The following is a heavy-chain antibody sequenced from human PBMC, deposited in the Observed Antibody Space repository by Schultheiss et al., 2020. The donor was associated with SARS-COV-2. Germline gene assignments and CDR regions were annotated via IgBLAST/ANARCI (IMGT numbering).Heavy chain of an antibody. CDR3: AKDHGYGGNDY. CDR2: ISGSGGST. V-gene: IGHV3-23*01. J-gene: IGHJ4*02. CDR1: GFTFSSYG. Sequence: GGSLRLSCAASGFTFSSYGMHWVRQAPGKGLEWVSAISGSGGSTYYADSVKGRFTISRDNAKNTLYLQMNSLRAEDTAVYYCAKDHGYGGNDYWGQGTLVTVSS. D-gene: IGHD4-23*01.